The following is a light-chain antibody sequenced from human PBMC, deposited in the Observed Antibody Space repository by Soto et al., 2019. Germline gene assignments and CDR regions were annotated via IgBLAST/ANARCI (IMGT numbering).Light chain of an antibody. CDR1: QSVSNNY. Sequence: EFVLTQSPATLSVSPGERATLACRASQSVSNNYLAWYQQKPGQAPRLLIYGASNRATGIPDRFSGSGSGTDFTLTISRLEPEDFAVYYCQQYGSSGTFGQGTKVDIK. J-gene: IGKJ1*01. V-gene: IGKV3-20*01. CDR3: QQYGSSGT. CDR2: GAS.